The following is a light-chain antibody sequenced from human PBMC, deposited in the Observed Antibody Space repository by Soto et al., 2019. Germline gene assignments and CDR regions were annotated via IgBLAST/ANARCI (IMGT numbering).Light chain of an antibody. CDR2: EVS. V-gene: IGLV2-14*01. CDR3: NSYSSSTTLYV. CDR1: SSDVGGYNY. J-gene: IGLJ1*01. Sequence: QSVLTQPASVSGSPGQSITISCTGTSSDVGGYNYVSWYQQHPGKAPKLMIYEVSNRPSGVSNRFSGSKSGNTASLTISGLQAEDEADYYCNSYSSSTTLYVFGTGTKVT.